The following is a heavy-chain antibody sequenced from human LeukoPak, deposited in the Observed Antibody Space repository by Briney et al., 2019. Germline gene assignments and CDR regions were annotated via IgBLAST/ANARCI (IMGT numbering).Heavy chain of an antibody. CDR2: IYYSGTT. CDR1: GGSFSSYC. CDR3: ARVSGDTAQDAFDF. D-gene: IGHD5-18*01. Sequence: KSSETLSLTCTVSGGSFSSYCWTWIRQPPGKGLEWIGYIYYSGTTVYSPSLTSRVTISIDTSKNQVSLKLSSVTAADTAVYYCARVSGDTAQDAFDFWGQGTMVTVSS. J-gene: IGHJ3*01. V-gene: IGHV4-59*01.